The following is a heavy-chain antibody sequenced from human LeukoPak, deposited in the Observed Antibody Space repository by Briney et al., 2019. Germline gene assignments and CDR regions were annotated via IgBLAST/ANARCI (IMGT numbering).Heavy chain of an antibody. CDR2: IKQDGSEK. J-gene: IGHJ4*02. CDR1: RFTFSSYW. D-gene: IGHD3-10*01. CDR3: ARGMSTVYYYLDY. Sequence: GGSLRLSCAASRFTFSSYWMSWVRQAPGKGLEWVANIKQDGSEKYYVDSVKGRFTISRDNAKNSLYLQMNSLRAEDTTVYYCARGMSTVYYYLDYWGQGTLVTVSS. V-gene: IGHV3-7*01.